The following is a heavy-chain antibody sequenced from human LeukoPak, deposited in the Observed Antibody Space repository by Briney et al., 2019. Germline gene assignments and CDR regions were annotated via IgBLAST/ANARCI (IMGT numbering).Heavy chain of an antibody. CDR2: IWYDGGNK. J-gene: IGHJ4*02. CDR3: SKGGSHFDY. CDR1: GFTFSSYG. Sequence: PGRSLRLSCAASGFTFSSYGMHWVRQAPGKGLEWVAVIWYDGGNKYYADSVKGRFTISRDNSKNTLYLQMNSLRAEDTAVYYCSKGGSHFDYWGQGTLVTVSS. V-gene: IGHV3-33*06. D-gene: IGHD3-16*01.